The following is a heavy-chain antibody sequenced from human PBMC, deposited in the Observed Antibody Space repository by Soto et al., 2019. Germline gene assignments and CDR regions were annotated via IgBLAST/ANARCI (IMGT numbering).Heavy chain of an antibody. D-gene: IGHD4-17*01. CDR3: ANDYGDYRNDAFDI. V-gene: IGHV4-39*01. J-gene: IGHJ3*02. Sequence: SETLSLTCAVSGDSITSNSYFWAWIRQPPGKGLEWIGSIYYSGTTYYNPSLKSPVTISVDRSKNQFTLRLSSMTAADAAVYFCANDYGDYRNDAFDIWSPGTRVTVSS. CDR1: GDSITSNSYF. CDR2: IYYSGTT.